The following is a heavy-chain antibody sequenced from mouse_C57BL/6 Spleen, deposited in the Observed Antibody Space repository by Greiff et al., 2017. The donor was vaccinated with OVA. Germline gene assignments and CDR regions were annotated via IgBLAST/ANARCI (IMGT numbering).Heavy chain of an antibody. CDR2: IDPEDGDT. CDR1: GFNIKDYY. J-gene: IGHJ3*01. Sequence: VHVKQSGAELVRPGASVKLSCTASGFNIKDYYMHWVKQRPEQGLEWIGRIDPEDGDTEYAPKFQGKATMTADTSSNTAYLQLSSLTSEDTAVYYCTTAYDGYPLVAYWGQGTLVTVSA. CDR3: TTAYDGYPLVAY. D-gene: IGHD2-3*01. V-gene: IGHV14-1*01.